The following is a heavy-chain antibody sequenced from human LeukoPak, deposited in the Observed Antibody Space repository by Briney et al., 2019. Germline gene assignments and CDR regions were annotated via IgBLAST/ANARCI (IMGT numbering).Heavy chain of an antibody. CDR3: AMFPPYRNYFDY. V-gene: IGHV3-23*01. CDR2: ISSRGDGT. D-gene: IGHD1-1*01. J-gene: IGHJ4*02. CDR1: GFTFSNYA. Sequence: GGSLRLSCAASGFTFSNYAMSWVRQAPGKGLEWVSTISSRGDGTYYADSVRGRFTVSRDNFKNTLYLQMNNLRAEDTAVYYCAMFPPYRNYFDYWGQGTLVTVSS.